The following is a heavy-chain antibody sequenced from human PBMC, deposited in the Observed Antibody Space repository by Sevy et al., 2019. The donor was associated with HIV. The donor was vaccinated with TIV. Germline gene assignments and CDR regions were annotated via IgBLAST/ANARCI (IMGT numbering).Heavy chain of an antibody. CDR1: GFTFSSYS. CDR3: ARGYSNYLIDY. Sequence: GGSLRLSCAASGFTFSSYSMIWVRQAPGKGLEWVSSISSSSSYRYYADSVKGRFTISRDNAKTSLFLQMNSLRAEDTAVYYCARGYSNYLIDYWGQGTLVTVSS. V-gene: IGHV3-21*01. J-gene: IGHJ4*02. CDR2: ISSSSSYR. D-gene: IGHD4-4*01.